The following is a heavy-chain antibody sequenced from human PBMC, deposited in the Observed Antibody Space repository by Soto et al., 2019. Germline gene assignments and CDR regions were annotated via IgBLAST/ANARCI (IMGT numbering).Heavy chain of an antibody. D-gene: IGHD2-2*03. CDR3: ARDLGYCSSTSCYAGLDDYGMDV. V-gene: IGHV1-2*04. J-gene: IGHJ6*02. CDR1: GYTFTGYY. Sequence: ASVKVSCKASGYTFTGYYMHWVRQAPGQGLEWMGWINPNSGGTNYAQKFQGWVTMTRDTSISTAYMELSRLRSDDTAVYYCARDLGYCSSTSCYAGLDDYGMDVWGQGTTVTVSS. CDR2: INPNSGGT.